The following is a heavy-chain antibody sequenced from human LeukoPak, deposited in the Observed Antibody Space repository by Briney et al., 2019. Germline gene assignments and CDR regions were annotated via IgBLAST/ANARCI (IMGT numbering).Heavy chain of an antibody. Sequence: SETLSLTCTVSRGSISSYYWSWIRPPPGKGLEWIGYIYTIGSTNYNPSLQSRVTISVDTSKNQFSLKLSSVTAADTAVYYCARLGWWDSWGQGTLVTVSS. CDR1: RGSISSYY. CDR3: ARLGWWDS. J-gene: IGHJ4*02. D-gene: IGHD2-15*01. V-gene: IGHV4-4*09. CDR2: IYTIGST.